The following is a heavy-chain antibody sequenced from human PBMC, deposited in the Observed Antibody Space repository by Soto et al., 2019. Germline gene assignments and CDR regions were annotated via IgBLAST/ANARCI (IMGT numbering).Heavy chain of an antibody. Sequence: GRSLRLSCAASGFTFSSYGMHWVRQAPGKGLEWVAVIWYDGSNKYYADSVKGRFTISRDNSKNTLYLQMNSLRAEDTAVYYCARDKARANWGLGYWGQGTLVTVSS. J-gene: IGHJ4*02. D-gene: IGHD7-27*01. CDR2: IWYDGSNK. CDR3: ARDKARANWGLGY. V-gene: IGHV3-33*01. CDR1: GFTFSSYG.